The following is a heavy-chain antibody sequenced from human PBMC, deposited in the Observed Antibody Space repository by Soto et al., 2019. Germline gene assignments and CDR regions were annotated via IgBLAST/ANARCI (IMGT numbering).Heavy chain of an antibody. J-gene: IGHJ6*02. CDR2: INNSGYIT. V-gene: IGHV3-48*03. D-gene: IGHD4-17*01. CDR3: ATTVVTPYGIAV. Sequence: EMQLVESGGGLVKPGGSLRLSCVASGFTFSSFEMNWVRQAPGKGLEWLSYINNSGYITYYADSVKGRFTISRDNAKNSLYLQMHSLTAEDTALYYCATTVVTPYGIAVWGQGTTVTVSS. CDR1: GFTFSSFE.